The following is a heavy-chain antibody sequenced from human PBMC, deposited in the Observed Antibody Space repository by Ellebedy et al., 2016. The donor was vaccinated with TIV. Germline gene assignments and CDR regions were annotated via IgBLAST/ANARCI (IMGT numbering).Heavy chain of an antibody. CDR3: ANVYSSTWADS. D-gene: IGHD6-13*01. CDR1: GFTFNNAW. V-gene: IGHV3-23*01. J-gene: IGHJ4*02. CDR2: ISRSGGST. Sequence: GESLKISCAASGFTFNNAWMRWVRQAPGKGLEWVSAISRSGGSTYYAGSVKGRFTISRDNSKDTLYLQMNSLRAEDTAVYYCANVYSSTWADSWGQGTLVTVSS.